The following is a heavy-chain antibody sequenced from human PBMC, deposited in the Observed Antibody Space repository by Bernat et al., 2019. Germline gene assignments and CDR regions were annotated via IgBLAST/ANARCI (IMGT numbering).Heavy chain of an antibody. CDR1: GFTFRNYV. J-gene: IGHJ4*02. D-gene: IGHD3-3*01. V-gene: IGHV3-23*04. CDR2: IGRDGGHT. Sequence: DVQLVESGGGFVQPGGSLRLSCAVSGFTFRNYVMSWVRQAPGKGLEWVSGIGRDGGHTYYAGSVKGRFTISRDNSKNTLYLQMNSLRAEDTAVYYCAKWTDRSGCWWSSDYWGQGSLVTVSS. CDR3: AKWTDRSGCWWSSDY.